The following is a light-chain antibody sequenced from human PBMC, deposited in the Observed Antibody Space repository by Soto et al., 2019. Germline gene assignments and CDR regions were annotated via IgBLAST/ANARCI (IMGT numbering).Light chain of an antibody. V-gene: IGLV1-44*01. CDR3: AAWDDSLNGLYV. J-gene: IGLJ1*01. CDR2: SNN. CDR1: ESNIGSNT. Sequence: QSVLTQPPSASGTPGQRVTMSCSGSESNIGSNTVHWYQQLPGTAPKLLIYSNNRRPSGVPDRFSGSKSGTSASLAISGLQSEDEADYYCAAWDDSLNGLYVFGTGTKVTVL.